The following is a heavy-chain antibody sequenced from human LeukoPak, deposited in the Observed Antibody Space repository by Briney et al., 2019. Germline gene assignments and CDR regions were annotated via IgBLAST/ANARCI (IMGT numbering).Heavy chain of an antibody. Sequence: AETLSLTCTVSGGSISSYYWSWIRQPPGKGVEWIGYFYYSGSTNYNPSLKSRVTISVDTSKTQFSLKLSSVTAADTAVYYCARQMTTVTTRYYYYGMDVWGQGTTVTVSS. CDR1: GGSISSYY. CDR3: ARQMTTVTTRYYYYGMDV. V-gene: IGHV4-59*08. CDR2: FYYSGST. J-gene: IGHJ6*02. D-gene: IGHD4-17*01.